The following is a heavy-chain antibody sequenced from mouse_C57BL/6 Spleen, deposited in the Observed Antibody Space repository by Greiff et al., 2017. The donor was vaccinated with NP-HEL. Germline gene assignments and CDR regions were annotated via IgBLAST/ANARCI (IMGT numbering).Heavy chain of an antibody. CDR1: GFTFSSYG. CDR2: ISSGGSYT. V-gene: IGHV5-6*01. CDR3: ARQGYGNYLLAMDY. J-gene: IGHJ4*01. D-gene: IGHD2-1*01. Sequence: EVQVVESGGDLVKPGGSLKLSCAASGFTFSSYGMSWVRQTPDKRLEWVATISSGGSYTYYPDSVKGRFTISRDNAKNTLYLQMSSLKSEDTAMYYCARQGYGNYLLAMDYWGQGTSVTVSS.